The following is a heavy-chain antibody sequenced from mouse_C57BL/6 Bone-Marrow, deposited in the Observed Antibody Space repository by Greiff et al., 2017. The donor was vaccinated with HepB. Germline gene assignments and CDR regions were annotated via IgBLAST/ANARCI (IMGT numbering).Heavy chain of an antibody. CDR3: ARQLTGTRWFAY. V-gene: IGHV5-2*01. Sequence: EVKLMESGGGLVQPGESLKLSCESNEYEFPSHDMSWVRKTPEKRLELVAAINSDGGSTYYPDTMERRFIISRDNTKKTLYLQMSSLRSEDTALYYCARQLTGTRWFAYWGQGTLVTGSA. D-gene: IGHD4-1*01. CDR2: INSDGGST. CDR1: EYEFPSHD. J-gene: IGHJ3*01.